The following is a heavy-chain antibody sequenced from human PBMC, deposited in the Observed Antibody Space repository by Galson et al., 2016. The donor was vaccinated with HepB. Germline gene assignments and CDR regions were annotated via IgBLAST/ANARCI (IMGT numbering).Heavy chain of an antibody. Sequence: SLRLSCAGYGFTFSDYTVSWFRQAPGKGLEWVGFTRDNTYVGTTEYAASGKGRFTISRDDSKSIAYLQMNSLRAEDTAYYYCAKDVFTRLGEPSWGRGTLVTVSS. CDR1: GFTFSDYT. CDR2: TRDNTYVGTT. V-gene: IGHV3-49*03. CDR3: AKDVFTRLGEPS. J-gene: IGHJ4*02. D-gene: IGHD3-16*01.